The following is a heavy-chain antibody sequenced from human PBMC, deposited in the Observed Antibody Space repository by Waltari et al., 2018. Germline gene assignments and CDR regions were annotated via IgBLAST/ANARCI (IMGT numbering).Heavy chain of an antibody. CDR2: IKQDGSEK. J-gene: IGHJ4*02. D-gene: IGHD3-16*01. V-gene: IGHV3-7*01. Sequence: EVQLVESGGGLVQPGGSLRLSCASSGLTFSNDWMSWVRQVPGKGLEWVAKIKQDGSEKNYVDSVKGRFTISRDNAKNSLFLQMNSLRAEDTAVYYCASQWVRYWGQGTLVTVSS. CDR3: ASQWVRY. CDR1: GLTFSNDW.